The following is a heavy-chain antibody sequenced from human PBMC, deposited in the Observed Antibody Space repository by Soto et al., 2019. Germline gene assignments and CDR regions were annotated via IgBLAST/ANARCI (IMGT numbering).Heavy chain of an antibody. CDR2: VDPKDSYT. Sequence: GESLKIACKGSGFTFTSYWINWVRQMPGKGLEWVGRVDPKDSYTNYSPSFQGHVTISPDRSISTAYLQWSSLKASDTAIYYCATSTVSYVDIVSSTTRGYFDHWGQGTLVTVSS. V-gene: IGHV5-10-1*01. CDR1: GFTFTSYW. J-gene: IGHJ4*02. CDR3: ATSTVSYVDIVSSTTRGYFDH. D-gene: IGHD5-12*01.